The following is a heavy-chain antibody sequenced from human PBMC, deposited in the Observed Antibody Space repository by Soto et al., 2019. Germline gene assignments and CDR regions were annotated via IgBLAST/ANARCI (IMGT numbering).Heavy chain of an antibody. CDR3: ARVLHPPYGSGSRSLYWYFDL. Sequence: QVQLVQSGAEVKKPGSSVKVSCKASGGTFNSYALTWVRQAPGHGLEWMGWIIPIFRSTNYAQKFQGRVTITPNRSTNAAYMELRSLSSDDPAVYSCARVLHPPYGSGSRSLYWYFDLWGRGTLVTVSS. D-gene: IGHD6-19*01. CDR2: IIPIFRST. V-gene: IGHV1-69*06. CDR1: GGTFNSYA. J-gene: IGHJ2*01.